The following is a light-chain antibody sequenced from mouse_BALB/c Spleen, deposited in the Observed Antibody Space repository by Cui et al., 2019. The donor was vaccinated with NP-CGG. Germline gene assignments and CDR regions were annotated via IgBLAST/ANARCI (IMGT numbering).Light chain of an antibody. Sequence: VVTQEPAPTTSPGETVTLTCRSSTGAVTTSNYANWVQEKPDHLFTGLIGGTNNRAPGVPARFSGSLIGDKAALTITGAQTEDEAIYFCALWYSNHWVFGGGTKLTVL. CDR1: TGAVTTSNY. J-gene: IGLJ1*01. V-gene: IGLV1*01. CDR3: ALWYSNHWV. CDR2: GTN.